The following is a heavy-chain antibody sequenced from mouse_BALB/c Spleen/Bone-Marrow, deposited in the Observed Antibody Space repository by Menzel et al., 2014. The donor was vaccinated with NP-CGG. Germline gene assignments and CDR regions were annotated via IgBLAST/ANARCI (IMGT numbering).Heavy chain of an antibody. V-gene: IGHV1-61*01. CDR2: IDPSDSET. CDR3: AREARTGAWFAY. D-gene: IGHD4-1*01. J-gene: IGHJ3*01. CDR1: GYTFTSYW. Sequence: VKLQESGAELVRPGASVKLSCKASGYTFTSYWMNWVKQRPGQGLEWIGMIDPSDSETHYNQMFKDKATLTVDKSSSTAYMQLSNLTSEDSAVYYCAREARTGAWFAYWGQGTLVTVSA.